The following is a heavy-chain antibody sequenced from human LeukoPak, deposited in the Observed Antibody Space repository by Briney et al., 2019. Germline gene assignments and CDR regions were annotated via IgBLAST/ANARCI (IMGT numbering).Heavy chain of an antibody. CDR2: IYHSGST. J-gene: IGHJ3*02. Sequence: PSQTLSLTCAVSGGSISSGGYSWSWIRQPPGKGLEWIGYIYHSGSTYYNPSLKSRVTISVDRSKNQFSLKLSSVTAADTAVYYCARGTIGMVRAYASDIWGQGTMVTVSS. CDR1: GGSISSGGYS. D-gene: IGHD3-10*01. V-gene: IGHV4-30-2*01. CDR3: ARGTIGMVRAYASDI.